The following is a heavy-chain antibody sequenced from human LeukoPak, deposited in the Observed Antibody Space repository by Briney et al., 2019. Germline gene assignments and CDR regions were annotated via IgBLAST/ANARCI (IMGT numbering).Heavy chain of an antibody. CDR2: ILAVGPKK. V-gene: IGHV3-30-3*01. CDR3: ARGKFFDI. Sequence: PGGSLRLSCKASGFTSSSYPMDWVRQAAGKGREWVATILAVGPKKSYADSVKGRFTISRDDSNNTVYLQMDSLRVDDTAIYFCARGKFFDIWGQGTMVTVSS. J-gene: IGHJ3*02. CDR1: GFTSSSYP.